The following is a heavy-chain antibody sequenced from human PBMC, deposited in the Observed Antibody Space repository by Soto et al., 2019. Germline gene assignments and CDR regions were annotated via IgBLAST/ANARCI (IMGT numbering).Heavy chain of an antibody. CDR1: GFTVSSKY. CDR2: LWSAGNT. J-gene: IGHJ6*02. Sequence: DVVLVETGGGLIQPGGSLRLSCVASGFTVSSKYMSWVRQAPGKGLEWVSVLWSAGNTYYADSVRGRFTISRDSSKITLYLEMSSLRADDTAVYYCAREAPMDVWGQGTTVIVSS. CDR3: AREAPMDV. V-gene: IGHV3-53*02.